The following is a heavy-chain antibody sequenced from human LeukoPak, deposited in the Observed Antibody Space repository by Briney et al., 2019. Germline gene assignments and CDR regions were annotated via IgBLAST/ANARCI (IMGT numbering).Heavy chain of an antibody. CDR1: GFTFSSYG. CDR2: IRYDGSNK. D-gene: IGHD3-16*02. CDR3: AKAMITFGGIIVQPDY. J-gene: IGHJ4*02. V-gene: IGHV3-30*02. Sequence: GGSLRLSCAASGFTFSSYGMHWVRQAPGKGLEWVAFIRYDGSNKYYADSVKGRFTISRDNSKNTLYLQMNSLRAEDTAVYYCAKAMITFGGIIVQPDYWGQGTLVTVSS.